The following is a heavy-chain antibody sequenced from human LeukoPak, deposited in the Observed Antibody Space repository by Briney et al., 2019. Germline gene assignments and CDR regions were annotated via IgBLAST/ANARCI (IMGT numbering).Heavy chain of an antibody. CDR3: ARGPYYYDSSGYCIDY. D-gene: IGHD3-22*01. CDR1: GYTFTSYD. J-gene: IGHJ4*02. Sequence: GALVKVSCKASGYTFTSYDINWVRQATGQGLEWMGWMNPNSGNTGYAQKFQGRVTMTRNTSISTAYMELSSLRSEDTAVYYCARGPYYYDSSGYCIDYWGQGTLVTVSS. CDR2: MNPNSGNT. V-gene: IGHV1-8*01.